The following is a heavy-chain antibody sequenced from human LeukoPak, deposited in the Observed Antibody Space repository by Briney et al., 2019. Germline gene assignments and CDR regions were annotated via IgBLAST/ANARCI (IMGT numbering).Heavy chain of an antibody. CDR1: GFTLSSYA. CDR2: IKSTRDGGAT. Sequence: GGSLRLSCAASGFTLSSYAMSWVRQAPGKGPEWVGRIKSTRDGGATEYAAPVKGRFTISRDDSKNTVYLQMNSLKTEDTAVYYCTTDGVGVEGATYDNWGQGTLVSVSS. D-gene: IGHD1-26*01. V-gene: IGHV3-15*01. CDR3: TTDGVGVEGATYDN. J-gene: IGHJ4*02.